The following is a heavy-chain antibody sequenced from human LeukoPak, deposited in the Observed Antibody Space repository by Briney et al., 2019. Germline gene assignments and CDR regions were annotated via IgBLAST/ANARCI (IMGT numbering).Heavy chain of an antibody. J-gene: IGHJ4*02. CDR2: IKQDGGEK. V-gene: IGHV3-7*03. CDR3: ARDGRPLDY. Sequence: GGSLRLSCVDSGITFSRYWMSWVRQAPGKGPEWVANIKQDGGEKYYVDSVKGRFTISRDNAKNSLYLQMNSLRVEDTAVYYCARDGRPLDYWGQGTLVTVSS. CDR1: GITFSRYW.